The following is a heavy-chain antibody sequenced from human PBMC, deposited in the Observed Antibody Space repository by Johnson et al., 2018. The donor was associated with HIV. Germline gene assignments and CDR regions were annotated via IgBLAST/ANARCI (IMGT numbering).Heavy chain of an antibody. CDR1: GFTFSDYY. V-gene: IGHV3-11*01. J-gene: IGHJ3*02. CDR3: ARSPETGDRLWRAFDI. D-gene: IGHD4-17*01. CDR2: ISSSGSTI. Sequence: QVQLVESGGGLVKPGGSLRLSCAASGFTFSDYYMSWIRQAPGTGLEWVSYISSSGSTIYYADSVQGRFTISRDNAKNSLYLQMKSLRVEDTAVYYCARSPETGDRLWRAFDIWGHGTMVTVSS.